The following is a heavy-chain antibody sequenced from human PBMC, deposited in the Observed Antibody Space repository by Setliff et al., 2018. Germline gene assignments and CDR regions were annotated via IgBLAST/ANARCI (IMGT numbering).Heavy chain of an antibody. CDR1: GYSISSDSY. Sequence: KPSETLSLTCAVSGYSISSDSYGSWIRQPAGKGLEWIGRIYTSGSTNYNPSLKSRVTMSVDTSKKQFSLKLSSVTAADTAVYYCARKGISALSGAFDMWGQGTMVTVSS. J-gene: IGHJ3*02. CDR2: IYTSGST. D-gene: IGHD1-26*01. V-gene: IGHV4-4*07. CDR3: ARKGISALSGAFDM.